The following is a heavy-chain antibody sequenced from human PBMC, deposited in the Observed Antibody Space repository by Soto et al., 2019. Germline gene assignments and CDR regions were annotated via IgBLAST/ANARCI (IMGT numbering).Heavy chain of an antibody. J-gene: IGHJ6*02. CDR1: GGSISSGGYY. D-gene: IGHD3-22*01. CDR3: ARDKDYYDIQGMDV. V-gene: IGHV4-31*03. Sequence: TLSLTCTVSGGSISSGGYYWSWVRQPPGKGLEWIGYIYYSGSTYYNPSLKSRVTISVDTSKNQFSLKLSSVTAADTAVYYCARDKDYYDIQGMDVWGQGTTVTVSS. CDR2: IYYSGST.